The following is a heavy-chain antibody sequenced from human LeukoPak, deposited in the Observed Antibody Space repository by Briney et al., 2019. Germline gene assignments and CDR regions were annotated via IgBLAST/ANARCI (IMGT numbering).Heavy chain of an antibody. Sequence: GASVKASCKASGYTFTTYDINWVRQATGQGVEWMGWMNPNSGNTDYAQKIKGRVTMTRNTSITTAYMELNNLRSEDTAVYYCARGPPERPQGYWGQGTLVTVSS. CDR2: MNPNSGNT. CDR3: ARGPPERPQGY. V-gene: IGHV1-8*01. CDR1: GYTFTTYD. D-gene: IGHD1-14*01. J-gene: IGHJ4*02.